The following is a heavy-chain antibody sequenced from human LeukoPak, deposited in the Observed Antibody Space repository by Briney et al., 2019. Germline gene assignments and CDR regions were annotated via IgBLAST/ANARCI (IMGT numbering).Heavy chain of an antibody. V-gene: IGHV4-30-2*01. CDR3: ARTRDFWSGYFDY. J-gene: IGHJ4*02. D-gene: IGHD3-3*01. CDR2: ILHSGST. Sequence: SQTLSLTCAVSGVSITSDTYCWRWIRQPPGKGLEWIGYILHSGSTYYNPSLKSRVTISIDTSKSQFSLKLSSVTAAGTAVYYCARTRDFWSGYFDYWGQGTLVTVSS. CDR1: GVSITSDTYC.